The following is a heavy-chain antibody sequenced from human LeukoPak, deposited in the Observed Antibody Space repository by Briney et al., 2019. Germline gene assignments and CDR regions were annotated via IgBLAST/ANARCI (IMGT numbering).Heavy chain of an antibody. Sequence: EGSLRLSCAASGFTFSSYAVHWVRQAPGKGLEWVAVISSDGRNKYYADSVKGRFIISRGNSKNTLYLQVNSLRAEDTAVYYCARDRGNDSGWYGGDYWGQGTLVTVSS. V-gene: IGHV3-30*04. CDR1: GFTFSSYA. D-gene: IGHD6-19*01. J-gene: IGHJ4*02. CDR3: ARDRGNDSGWYGGDY. CDR2: ISSDGRNK.